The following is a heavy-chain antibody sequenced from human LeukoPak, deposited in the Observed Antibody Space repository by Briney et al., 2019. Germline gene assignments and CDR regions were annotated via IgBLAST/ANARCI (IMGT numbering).Heavy chain of an antibody. D-gene: IGHD3-16*01. CDR1: GGSISSYY. J-gene: IGHJ4*02. V-gene: IGHV3-23*01. Sequence: ETLSLTCTVSGGSISSYYWSWVRQAPGKGLEWVSAISGSGGSTYYADSVKGRFTISRDNSKNTLYLQMNSLRAEDTAVYYCAKSALGGSYGGPVDYWGQGTLVTVSS. CDR3: AKSALGGSYGGPVDY. CDR2: ISGSGGST.